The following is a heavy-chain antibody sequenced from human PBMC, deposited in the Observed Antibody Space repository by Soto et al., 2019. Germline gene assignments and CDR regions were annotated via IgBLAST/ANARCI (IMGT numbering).Heavy chain of an antibody. CDR1: GGTFSSYA. D-gene: IGHD2-8*01. Sequence: SVKVSCKASGGTFSSYAISWVRQAPGQGLEWMGGIIPIFGTANYAQKFQGRVTITADESTSTAYMELSSLRSEDTAVYYCARDDGRRCTNGVCRFRYYYYGMDVWGQGTTVTVSS. J-gene: IGHJ6*02. V-gene: IGHV1-69*13. CDR3: ARDDGRRCTNGVCRFRYYYYGMDV. CDR2: IIPIFGTA.